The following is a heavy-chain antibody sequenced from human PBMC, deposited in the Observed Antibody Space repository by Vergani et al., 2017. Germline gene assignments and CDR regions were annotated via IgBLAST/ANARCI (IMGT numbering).Heavy chain of an antibody. CDR3: ARQRGSEGFFPSSYFYGMDV. V-gene: IGHV4-38-2*01. CDR1: DSSIMTNPY. J-gene: IGHJ6*02. Sequence: QVQLQESGPGLVKPSETLTLTCDVSDSSIMTNPYWGWFRQSPGKGLEWNGCIHHSGDTHYNSSLKSRVSISIVSSSKFSLSLSTVTAADTAIYYCARQRGSEGFFPSSYFYGMDVWGQGTTVTVSS. D-gene: IGHD3-10*01. CDR2: IHHSGDT.